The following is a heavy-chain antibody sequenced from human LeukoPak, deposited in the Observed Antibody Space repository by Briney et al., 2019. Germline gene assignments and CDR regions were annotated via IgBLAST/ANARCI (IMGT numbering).Heavy chain of an antibody. D-gene: IGHD6-6*01. J-gene: IGHJ5*02. CDR1: GGTFSSYA. V-gene: IGHV1-69*05. CDR3: ARDPSSSGWFDP. Sequence: GASVKVSCKASGGTFSSYAISWVRQAPGQGLEWMGGIIPIFGTANYAQKFQGRVTITTDESTSTAYMELSSLRSEDTAVYYCARDPSSSGWFDPWGQGTLVTVSS. CDR2: IIPIFGTA.